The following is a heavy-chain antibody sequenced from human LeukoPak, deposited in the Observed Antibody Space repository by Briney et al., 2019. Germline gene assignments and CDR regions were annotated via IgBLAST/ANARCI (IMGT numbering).Heavy chain of an antibody. Sequence: GGSLRLSCAASGFTVSSDYMSWVRQAPGKGLEWVSVIYSGGTTHYADSVKGRFTISRDNSKNTLYLQMNSLRAEDTAVYYCARDHDCSSTSCYDLATNYYMDVWGKGTTVTVSS. D-gene: IGHD2-2*01. CDR1: GFTVSSDY. CDR2: IYSGGTT. J-gene: IGHJ6*03. CDR3: ARDHDCSSTSCYDLATNYYMDV. V-gene: IGHV3-66*01.